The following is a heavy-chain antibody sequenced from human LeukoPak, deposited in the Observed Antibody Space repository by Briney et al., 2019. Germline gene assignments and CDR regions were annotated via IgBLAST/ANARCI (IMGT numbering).Heavy chain of an antibody. CDR3: AKDWVS. J-gene: IGHJ5*02. CDR2: ISYDGSNK. Sequence: GGSLRLSCSASGFTFSSYAMHWVRQAPGKGLEWVAVISYDGSNKYYADSVKGRFTISRDNSKNTLYLQMNSLRAEDTAVYYCAKDWVSWGQGTLVTVPS. CDR1: GFTFSSYA. D-gene: IGHD7-27*01. V-gene: IGHV3-30*18.